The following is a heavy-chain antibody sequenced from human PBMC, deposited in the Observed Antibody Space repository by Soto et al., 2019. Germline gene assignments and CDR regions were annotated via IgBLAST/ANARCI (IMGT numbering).Heavy chain of an antibody. V-gene: IGHV3-64*01. CDR1: GFTFSSYA. Sequence: GGSLRLSCAASGFTFSSYAMHWVRQAPGKGLEYVSAISSNGGSTYYANSVKGRFTISRDNSKNTLYLQMGSLRAEDMAVYYCAREGPDILTGSMNAFDIWGQGTMVTVSS. CDR3: AREGPDILTGSMNAFDI. CDR2: ISSNGGST. J-gene: IGHJ3*02. D-gene: IGHD3-9*01.